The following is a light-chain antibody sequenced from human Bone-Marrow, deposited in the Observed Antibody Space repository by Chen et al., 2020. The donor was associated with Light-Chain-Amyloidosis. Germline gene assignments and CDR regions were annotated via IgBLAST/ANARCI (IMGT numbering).Light chain of an antibody. Sequence: QSALTQPASVSGSPGQSITISCTGTSSDVGGDNHVSWYQQHPDKAPKLMIYEVTNRPSWVPDRCSGTKSDNTASPTSAGLQTEDEADYFCRSYTITNTLVFGSGTRVTGL. CDR2: EVT. CDR3: RSYTITNTLV. CDR1: SSDVGGDNH. J-gene: IGLJ1*01. V-gene: IGLV2-14*01.